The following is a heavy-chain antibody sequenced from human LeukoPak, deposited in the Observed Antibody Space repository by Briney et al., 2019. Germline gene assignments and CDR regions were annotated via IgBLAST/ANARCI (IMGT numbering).Heavy chain of an antibody. CDR2: IILIFGSV. CDR3: ARGGGGYCGSTSCYSMDV. D-gene: IGHD2-2*01. J-gene: IGHJ6*03. CDR1: GSTFSSYA. V-gene: IGHV1-69*13. Sequence: SVKVSCKASGSTFSSYAISWVRQAPGQGLEWMGGIILIFGSVNYAQKFQGRVTITADESTSTAYLELSSLRSEDTAVYYCARGGGGYCGSTSCYSMDVWGKGTTVTVSS.